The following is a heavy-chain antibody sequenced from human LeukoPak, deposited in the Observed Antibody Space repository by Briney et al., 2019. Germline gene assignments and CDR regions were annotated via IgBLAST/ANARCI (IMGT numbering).Heavy chain of an antibody. V-gene: IGHV3-53*04. CDR3: ARVAVIAAAGTDAFDI. CDR1: GFTVSSNY. J-gene: IGHJ3*02. CDR2: IYSGGST. D-gene: IGHD6-13*01. Sequence: AGGSLRLSCAASGFTVSSNYMSWVRRAPGKGLEWVSVIYSGGSTYYADSVKGRFTISRHNSKNTLYLQMNSLRAEDTAVYYCARVAVIAAAGTDAFDIWGQGTMVTVSS.